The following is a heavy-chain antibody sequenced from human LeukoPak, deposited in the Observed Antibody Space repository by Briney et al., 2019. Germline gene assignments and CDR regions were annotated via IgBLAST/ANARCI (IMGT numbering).Heavy chain of an antibody. CDR2: IIPIFGTA. Sequence: SVKVSCKASGGTFSRYAISWVRQAPGQGLEWMGRIIPIFGTANYAQKFQGRVTITTDESTSTAYMELSSLRSEDTAVYYCARTRYNWNYVTDWFDPWGQGTLVTVSS. CDR3: ARTRYNWNYVTDWFDP. D-gene: IGHD1-7*01. J-gene: IGHJ5*02. CDR1: GGTFSRYA. V-gene: IGHV1-69*05.